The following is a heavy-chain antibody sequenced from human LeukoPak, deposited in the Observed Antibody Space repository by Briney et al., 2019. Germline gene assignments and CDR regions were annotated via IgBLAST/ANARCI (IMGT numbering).Heavy chain of an antibody. CDR1: GFVFSNYA. V-gene: IGHV3-30-3*01. CDR3: GPIDY. J-gene: IGHJ4*02. Sequence: GGSLRLSCTGSGFVFSNYAIHWVRQAPGKGLEWVAVISDDATDTYYVDSVEGRFSISRDNSKTTVFLQMNSLRAEDTAVYYCGPIDYWGQGTLVIVSS. CDR2: ISDDATDT.